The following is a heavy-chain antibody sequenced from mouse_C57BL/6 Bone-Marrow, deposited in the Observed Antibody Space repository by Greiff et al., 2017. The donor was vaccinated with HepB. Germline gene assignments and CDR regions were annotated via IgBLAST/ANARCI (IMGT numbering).Heavy chain of an antibody. D-gene: IGHD2-1*01. J-gene: IGHJ3*01. CDR2: ISSGGSYT. V-gene: IGHV5-6*01. CDR1: GFTFSSYG. CDR3: ARSYYGNYEFAY. Sequence: EVQLVESGGDLVKPGGSLKLSCAASGFTFSSYGMSWVRQTPDKRLEWVATISSGGSYTYYPDSVKGRFTISRDNAKNTLYLQMSSLKSEDTAMYYCARSYYGNYEFAYWGQGTLVTVSA.